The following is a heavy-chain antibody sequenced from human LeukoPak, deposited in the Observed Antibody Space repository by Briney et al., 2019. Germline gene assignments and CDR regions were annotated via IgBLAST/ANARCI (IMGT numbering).Heavy chain of an antibody. CDR3: ARESYIYGSGSHDAFDI. CDR2: INHSGNT. Sequence: SETLSLTCAVYGGSFSGYYWSWIRQPPGKGLEWIGEINHSGNTNYNPSLKSRVTMSVDTSKNQFSLKLSSVTAADTAAYYCARESYIYGSGSHDAFDIWGQGTMVTVSS. CDR1: GGSFSGYY. J-gene: IGHJ3*02. V-gene: IGHV4-34*01. D-gene: IGHD3-10*01.